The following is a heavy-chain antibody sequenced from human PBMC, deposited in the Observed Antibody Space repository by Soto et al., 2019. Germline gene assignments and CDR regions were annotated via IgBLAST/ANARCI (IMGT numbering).Heavy chain of an antibody. J-gene: IGHJ4*01. CDR2: IWYDGSNK. Sequence: QVQLVESGGGVVQPGRSLRLSCAASGFTFSSYGMHWVRQAPGKGLEWVAVIWYDGSNKYYADSVKGRFTISRDNSTNTLYPQLNSLIAEDTAVYYCARDSGYDSGKLFDYWVHGTLVTVSS. CDR1: GFTFSSYG. CDR3: ARDSGYDSGKLFDY. V-gene: IGHV3-33*01. D-gene: IGHD5-12*01.